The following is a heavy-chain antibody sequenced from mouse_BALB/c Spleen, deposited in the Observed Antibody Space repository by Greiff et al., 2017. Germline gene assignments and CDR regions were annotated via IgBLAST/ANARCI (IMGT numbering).Heavy chain of an antibody. CDR2: ISSGGST. CDR3: ARVQSAWFAY. Sequence: EVKLVESGGGLVKPGGSLKLSCAASGFTFSSYAMSWVRQTPEKRLEWVASISSGGSTYYPDSVKGRFTISRDNARNILYLQMSSLRSEDTAMYYCARVQSAWFAYWGQGTLVTVSA. V-gene: IGHV5-6-5*01. CDR1: GFTFSSYA. J-gene: IGHJ3*01.